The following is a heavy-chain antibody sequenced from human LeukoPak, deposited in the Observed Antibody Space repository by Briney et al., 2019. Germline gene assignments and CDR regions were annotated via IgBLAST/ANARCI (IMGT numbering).Heavy chain of an antibody. J-gene: IGHJ4*02. CDR3: ARLKLLWSNYFDY. D-gene: IGHD2-2*01. CDR2: INSDGSNI. V-gene: IGHV3-74*01. CDR1: GFTFSYYW. Sequence: GGSLRLSCAASGFTFSYYWMHWVRQTPGKGLVWVSRINSDGSNIRYADSVKGRFTISRDNAKNTLYLQMNSLRAEDTAMYYCARLKLLWSNYFDYWGQGTLVTVSS.